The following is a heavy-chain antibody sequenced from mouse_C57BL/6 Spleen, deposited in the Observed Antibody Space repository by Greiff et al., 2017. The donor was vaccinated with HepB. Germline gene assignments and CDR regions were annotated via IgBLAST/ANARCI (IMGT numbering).Heavy chain of an antibody. J-gene: IGHJ4*01. Sequence: EVQRVESGGGLVKPGGSLKLSCAASGFTFSDYGMHWVRQAPEKGLEWVAYISSGSSTIYYADTVKGRFTIARDNAKNTLFLQMTSLRSEDTAMYYCARKGRDDGYLAMDYWGQGTSVTVSS. D-gene: IGHD2-3*01. V-gene: IGHV5-17*01. CDR1: GFTFSDYG. CDR3: ARKGRDDGYLAMDY. CDR2: ISSGSSTI.